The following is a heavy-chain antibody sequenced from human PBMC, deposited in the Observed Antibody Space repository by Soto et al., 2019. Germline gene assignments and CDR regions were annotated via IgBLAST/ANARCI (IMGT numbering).Heavy chain of an antibody. CDR1: GGSVSSGTYH. J-gene: IGHJ4*02. D-gene: IGHD6-19*01. Sequence: QVQLQESGPGLVKPSETLSLTCTVSGGSVSSGTYHWSWIRQPPGKGLEWIGYIYYSGSTNYNPSLKSRVTISVDTSKNQFSLKLSSVTAADTAVYYCASYSSGWYDVSYWGQGTLVTVSS. CDR2: IYYSGST. CDR3: ASYSSGWYDVSY. V-gene: IGHV4-61*01.